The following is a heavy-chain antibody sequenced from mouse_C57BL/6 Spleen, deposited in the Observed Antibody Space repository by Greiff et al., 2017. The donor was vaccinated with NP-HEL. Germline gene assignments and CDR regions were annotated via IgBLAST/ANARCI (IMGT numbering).Heavy chain of an antibody. CDR3: ARGYYGSSYGWFAY. CDR1: GYTFTSYW. CDR2: IYPGSGST. J-gene: IGHJ3*01. D-gene: IGHD1-1*01. Sequence: QVQLKESGAELVKPGASAKMSCKASGYTFTSYWITWVKQRPGQGLEWIGDIYPGSGSTNYNEKFKSKATLTVDTSSSTAYMQLSSLTSEDSAVYYCARGYYGSSYGWFAYWGQGTLVTVSA. V-gene: IGHV1-55*01.